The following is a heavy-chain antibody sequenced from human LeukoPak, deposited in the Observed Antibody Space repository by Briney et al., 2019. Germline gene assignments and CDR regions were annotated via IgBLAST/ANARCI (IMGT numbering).Heavy chain of an antibody. Sequence: PSETLSLTCAVYGGSFSGYYWSWIRQPPGKGLEWIGEINHSGSTNYNPSLKSRVTISVDTSKNQFSLKLSSVTAADTAVYCCARIRGYSYGWALIGVYYFDYWGQGTLVTVSS. V-gene: IGHV4-34*01. CDR3: ARIRGYSYGWALIGVYYFDY. D-gene: IGHD5-18*01. CDR2: INHSGST. CDR1: GGSFSGYY. J-gene: IGHJ4*02.